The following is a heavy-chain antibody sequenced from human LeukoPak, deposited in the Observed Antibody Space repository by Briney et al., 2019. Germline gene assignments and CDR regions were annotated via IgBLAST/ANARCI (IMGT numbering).Heavy chain of an antibody. D-gene: IGHD1-26*01. Sequence: GGSLRLSCAASGFPFSSYAMYWVRQAPGEGLVWVSRVHGDGNNIGYADFVEGRFTISRDNAKDTLYLEMSSLRREDTAVYYCARARVGDPTDYWGQGTLVTVSS. CDR2: VHGDGNNI. V-gene: IGHV3-74*01. CDR3: ARARVGDPTDY. J-gene: IGHJ4*02. CDR1: GFPFSSYA.